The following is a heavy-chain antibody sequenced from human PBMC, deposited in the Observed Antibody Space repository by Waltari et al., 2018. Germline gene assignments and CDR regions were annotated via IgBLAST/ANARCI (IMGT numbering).Heavy chain of an antibody. CDR1: GYPFTSYY. Sequence: QVQLVQSGAEVKKPGASVKVSCKTSGYPFTSYYMHWVRQAPGKGLEWMGWFNNRNGGTNYAQTYQGRVTMTRDTSISTAYIELSRLLSNDPAVYYCARTYQSGSYSDYWGQGTPVTVSS. CDR3: ARTYQSGSYSDY. CDR2: FNNRNGGT. D-gene: IGHD1-26*01. J-gene: IGHJ4*02. V-gene: IGHV1-2*02.